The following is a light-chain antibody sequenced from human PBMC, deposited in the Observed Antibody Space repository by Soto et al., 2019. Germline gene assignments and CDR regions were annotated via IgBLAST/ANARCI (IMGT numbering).Light chain of an antibody. V-gene: IGKV3-11*01. J-gene: IGKJ1*01. Sequence: EIVLTQSPATLSLSPGERATLSCRASQSVSSYFDWYQQKPGQAPRLLIYDASSRATGIPARFSGSGFGTDFTLTISSLEPEDFAIYYCQQRSDLPLTFGQGTKVEIK. CDR1: QSVSSY. CDR2: DAS. CDR3: QQRSDLPLT.